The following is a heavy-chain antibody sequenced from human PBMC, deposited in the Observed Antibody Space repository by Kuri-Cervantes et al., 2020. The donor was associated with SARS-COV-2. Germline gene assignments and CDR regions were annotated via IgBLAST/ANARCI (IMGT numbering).Heavy chain of an antibody. V-gene: IGHV3-21*01. CDR2: ISSSSSYI. CDR3: ARGISYRGYDLDY. Sequence: GGSLRLSCAASGFTFSSYSMNWVRQAPGKGLEWVSSISSSSSYIYYADSVKGRFTISRDNAKNSLYLQMNSLRAEDTAVYYCARGISYRGYDLDYWGQGTLVTVSS. J-gene: IGHJ4*02. D-gene: IGHD5-12*01. CDR1: GFTFSSYS.